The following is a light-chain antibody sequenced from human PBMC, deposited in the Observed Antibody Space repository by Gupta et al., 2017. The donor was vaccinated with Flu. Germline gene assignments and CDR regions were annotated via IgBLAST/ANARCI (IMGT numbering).Light chain of an antibody. Sequence: QTVVTQEPSFSVSPVGTVTLTCALSSGSVSIIHYPSWYQQTPGQAPRTLSHSTNTRSSGVPDRVAGSILGNNAVLTITGAQADYESHEDCLPYLGRGISIFGGGTKLNVI. CDR2: STN. CDR3: LPYLGRGISI. J-gene: IGLJ2*01. CDR1: SGSVSIIHY. V-gene: IGLV8-61*01.